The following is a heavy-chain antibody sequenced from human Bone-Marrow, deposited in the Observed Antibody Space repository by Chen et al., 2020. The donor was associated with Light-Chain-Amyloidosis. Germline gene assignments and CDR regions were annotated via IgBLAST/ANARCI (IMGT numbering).Heavy chain of an antibody. D-gene: IGHD6-13*01. Sequence: EGQLVQSGGGLVQPGGSLRLSCEASGFTFSGYWMSWVRQAPGKGLEWVSGINWNGVSTGYADSVKGRLTISRDNAKNSLYLQMNSLRAEDTALYYCARSSSWYGYYYYMDVWGKGTTVTVSS. CDR2: INWNGVST. V-gene: IGHV3-20*04. J-gene: IGHJ6*03. CDR1: GFTFSGYW. CDR3: ARSSSWYGYYYYMDV.